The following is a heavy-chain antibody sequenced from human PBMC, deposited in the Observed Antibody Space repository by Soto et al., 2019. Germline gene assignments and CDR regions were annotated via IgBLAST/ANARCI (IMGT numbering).Heavy chain of an antibody. CDR3: ARGTYFDY. Sequence: QVQLVQSGAEVKKPGASVKVSCKASGYTLNTYGITWVRQAPGQGLEWMGWISANNDHTNYPQKLQGRVTMTTDTSTSKAYMELRSLTSDDAAVYYFARGTYFDYWGQGTLVTVSS. V-gene: IGHV1-18*01. CDR1: GYTLNTYG. J-gene: IGHJ4*02. CDR2: ISANNDHT.